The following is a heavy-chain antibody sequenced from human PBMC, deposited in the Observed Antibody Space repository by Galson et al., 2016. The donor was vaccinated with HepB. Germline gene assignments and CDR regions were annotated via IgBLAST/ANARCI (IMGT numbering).Heavy chain of an antibody. CDR1: GYTFTTYG. Sequence: SVKVSCKASGYTFTTYGISWVRQAPGQGLEWMGWISAYNGNTNYAQKLQGRVTMTIDTSTSTAYMELRSLRSDDTAVYYRARDPRKIRYQLLEIYYYYYAMDVWGQGTTVTVSS. CDR2: ISAYNGNT. D-gene: IGHD2-2*01. J-gene: IGHJ6*02. V-gene: IGHV1-18*01. CDR3: ARDPRKIRYQLLEIYYYYYAMDV.